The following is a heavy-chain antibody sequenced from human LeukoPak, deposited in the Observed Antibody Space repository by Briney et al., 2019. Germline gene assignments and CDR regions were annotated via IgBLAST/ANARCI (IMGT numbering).Heavy chain of an antibody. D-gene: IGHD6-19*01. Sequence: ASVKVSCKASGYTFTNYGISWVRQAPGLGLEWMGWTSYNGNTNYAQKFQDRVTMTTDTSTTTAYMELRSLESDDTAVYYCARHSGSGWQALGYWGQGTLVTVSS. J-gene: IGHJ4*02. CDR2: TSYNGNT. V-gene: IGHV1-18*04. CDR1: GYTFTNYG. CDR3: ARHSGSGWQALGY.